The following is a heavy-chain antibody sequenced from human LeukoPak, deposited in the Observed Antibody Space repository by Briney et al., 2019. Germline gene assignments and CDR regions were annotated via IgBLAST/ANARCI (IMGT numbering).Heavy chain of an antibody. D-gene: IGHD4-23*01. Sequence: GGSLRLSCAASGFTFSTYSMNWVRQAPGKGLEWVSYISSGSSSISYADSVKGRFTISRDNAKNSLYLQMNSLRDEDTAVYYCARVRWASYYFEYWGQGTLVTVSS. J-gene: IGHJ4*02. V-gene: IGHV3-48*02. CDR2: ISSGSSSI. CDR3: ARVRWASYYFEY. CDR1: GFTFSTYS.